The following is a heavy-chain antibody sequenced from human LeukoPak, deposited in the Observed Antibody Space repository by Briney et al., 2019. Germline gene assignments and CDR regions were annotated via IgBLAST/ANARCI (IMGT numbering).Heavy chain of an antibody. V-gene: IGHV4-59*08. CDR1: GASINTYY. CDR2: LYYSGSN. CDR3: ARSGSKPSGGAFDL. Sequence: SETLSLTCTVSGASINTYYWSWIRQPPGKGLQWIAYLYYSGSNNFNPYLKSRLTISVDTSKNQFSLKLNSVTAADTAVYYCARSGSKPSGGAFDLWGQGTMVTVSS. J-gene: IGHJ3*01. D-gene: IGHD1-26*01.